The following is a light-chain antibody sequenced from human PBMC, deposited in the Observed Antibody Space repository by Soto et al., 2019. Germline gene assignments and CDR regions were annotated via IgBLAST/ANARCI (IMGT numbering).Light chain of an antibody. CDR1: NSDVGGYNF. J-gene: IGLJ1*01. Sequence: QSALTQPAFVSGSPGQSITISCTGTNSDVGGYNFVSWYQQHPGKVPKLMIYGVTNRPSGVSNRFSGSTSGNTASLTISGLQAEDEADYYCSSYTSSSTLVFGTGTKLTVL. V-gene: IGLV2-14*01. CDR2: GVT. CDR3: SSYTSSSTLV.